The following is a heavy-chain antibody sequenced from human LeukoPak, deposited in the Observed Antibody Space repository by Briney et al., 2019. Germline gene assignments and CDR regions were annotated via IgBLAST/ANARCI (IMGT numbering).Heavy chain of an antibody. CDR2: IYYSGST. V-gene: IGHV4-59*01. Sequence: SETLSLTCTVSGGSISSYYWSWIRQPPGKGLEWIGYIYYSGSTNYNPSLKSRVTISVDTSKNQFSLKLSSVTAADTAVYYCARGGKWETTWYFDLWGRGTLVTVSS. CDR1: GGSISSYY. CDR3: ARGGKWETTWYFDL. J-gene: IGHJ2*01. D-gene: IGHD1-26*01.